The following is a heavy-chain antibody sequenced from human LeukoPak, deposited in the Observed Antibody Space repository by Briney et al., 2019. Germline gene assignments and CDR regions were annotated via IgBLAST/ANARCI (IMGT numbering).Heavy chain of an antibody. CDR3: ARQADRSRFDY. CDR2: IYWDDDK. Sequence: SGPTLVKPTQTLTLTCTFSGFSLSTTGVGVGWIRQPPGKALEWLALIYWDDDKRYSPSLKSRFTITKDTSKNQVVLAMSNMDPVDTATYYCARQADRSRFDYWGQGTLVTVSS. J-gene: IGHJ4*02. D-gene: IGHD3-22*01. V-gene: IGHV2-5*02. CDR1: GFSLSTTGVG.